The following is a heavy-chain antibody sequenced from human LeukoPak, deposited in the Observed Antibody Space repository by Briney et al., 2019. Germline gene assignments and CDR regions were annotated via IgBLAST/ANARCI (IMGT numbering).Heavy chain of an antibody. CDR1: GFTFSSYA. CDR2: ISGSGGST. Sequence: GGSLRLSCAASGFTFSSYAMSWVRQAPGKGLEWVSAISGSGGSTYYADSVKGRFTIPRDNSKNTLYLQMNSLRAEDTAVYYCAKSEDYDILTGYLTWGQGTLVTVSS. CDR3: AKSEDYDILTGYLT. D-gene: IGHD3-9*01. V-gene: IGHV3-23*01. J-gene: IGHJ4*02.